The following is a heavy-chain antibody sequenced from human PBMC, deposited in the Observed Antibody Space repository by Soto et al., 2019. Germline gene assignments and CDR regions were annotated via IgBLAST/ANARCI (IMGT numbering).Heavy chain of an antibody. CDR3: ARADTGMISATLAGNSYYYGMDV. D-gene: IGHD5-18*01. CDR1: GYTFTSYY. V-gene: IGHV1-2*04. Sequence: ASVKVSCKASGYTFTSYYMHWVRQAPGQGLEWMGIINPNSGGTNYAQKFQGWVTMTRDTSISTAYMELSRLRSDDTAVYYCARADTGMISATLAGNSYYYGMDVWGQGTTVTVSS. J-gene: IGHJ6*02. CDR2: INPNSGGT.